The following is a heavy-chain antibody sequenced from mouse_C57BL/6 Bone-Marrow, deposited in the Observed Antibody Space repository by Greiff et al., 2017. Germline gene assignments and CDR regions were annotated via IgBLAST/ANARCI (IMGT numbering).Heavy chain of an antibody. CDR1: SFNIKDDY. CDR2: IDPENGDN. V-gene: IGHV14-4*01. J-gene: IGHJ2*01. CDR3: TPFNGFDY. Sequence: EVQVVESGAELVRPGASVKLSCTASSFNIKDDYMHWVKQRPEPGLEWIGWIDPENGDNEYGPKFQGKATITADKSSNPAYLQLSSLTSEDTAVYYCTPFNGFDYWGQGTTLTVSS.